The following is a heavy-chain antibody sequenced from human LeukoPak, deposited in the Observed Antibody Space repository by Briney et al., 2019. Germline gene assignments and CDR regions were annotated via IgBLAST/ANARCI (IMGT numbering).Heavy chain of an antibody. CDR3: ARGPYYYYMDV. Sequence: SETLSLTCAVYGGSFSGYYWSWIRQPPGKGLEWIGEINHSGSTNYNPSLKSRVTISVDTSKNQFSLKLSSVTAADTAVYYCARGPYYYYMDVWGKGTTVTVSS. CDR1: GGSFSGYY. CDR2: INHSGST. V-gene: IGHV4-34*01. J-gene: IGHJ6*03.